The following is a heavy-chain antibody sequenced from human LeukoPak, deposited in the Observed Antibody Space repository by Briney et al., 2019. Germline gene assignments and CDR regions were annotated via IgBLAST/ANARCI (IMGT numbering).Heavy chain of an antibody. J-gene: IGHJ4*02. CDR3: AKVAFDSSGYQYYSDS. D-gene: IGHD3-22*01. V-gene: IGHV1-2*02. Sequence: ASVKVSCKASGYTFTDYYMHWARQVPGQGLEWVGWFNPTGGGSHLAQKFQGRVALTMDASINTAYLDVIRLRSDDTAFYYCAKVAFDSSGYQYYSDSWGQGSLVTVSS. CDR1: GYTFTDYY. CDR2: FNPTGGGS.